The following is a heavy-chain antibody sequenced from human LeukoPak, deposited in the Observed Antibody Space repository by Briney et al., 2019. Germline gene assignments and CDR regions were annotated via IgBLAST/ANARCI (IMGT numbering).Heavy chain of an antibody. Sequence: PSETLSLTCTVSGGSISRSLYYWGWIRQPPGKGLEWIGTIYYSGTTYYNPSFRSRVTVSVDTSNNQFSLKLSSVTAADTAVYYCARHYSGDLYYFDYWGQGTLVTVSS. CDR3: ARHYSGDLYYFDY. D-gene: IGHD4-17*01. J-gene: IGHJ4*02. V-gene: IGHV4-39*01. CDR2: IYYSGTT. CDR1: GGSISRSLYY.